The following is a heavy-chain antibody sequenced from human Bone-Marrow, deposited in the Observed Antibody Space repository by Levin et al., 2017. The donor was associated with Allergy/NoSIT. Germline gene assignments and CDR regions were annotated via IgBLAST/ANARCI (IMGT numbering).Heavy chain of an antibody. CDR2: IYYSGST. V-gene: IGHV4-39*01. D-gene: IGHD5-12*01. CDR3: ARLGRGLRGGGYFDY. J-gene: IGHJ4*02. CDR1: GGSISSSSYY. Sequence: SSETLSLTCTVSGGSISSSSYYWGWIRQPPGKGLEWIGSIYYSGSTYYNPSLKSRVTISVDTSKHQFSLKLSSVTAADTAVYYCARLGRGLRGGGYFDYWGQGTLVTVSS.